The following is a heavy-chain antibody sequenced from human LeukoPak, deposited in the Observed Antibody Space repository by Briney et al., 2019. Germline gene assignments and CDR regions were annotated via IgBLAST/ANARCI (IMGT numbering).Heavy chain of an antibody. J-gene: IGHJ6*02. D-gene: IGHD2-15*01. CDR2: ISAYNVNT. CDR1: GYTFTSYG. V-gene: IGHV1-18*01. CDR3: ARDRSDTYLFYYYGMDV. Sequence: ASEKVSCKASGYTFTSYGISWVRQAPGQGLEWMGWISAYNVNTNYAQKLQGRVTMTTDTSTSTAYMELRSLRSDDTAVYYCARDRSDTYLFYYYGMDVWGQGTTVTVAS.